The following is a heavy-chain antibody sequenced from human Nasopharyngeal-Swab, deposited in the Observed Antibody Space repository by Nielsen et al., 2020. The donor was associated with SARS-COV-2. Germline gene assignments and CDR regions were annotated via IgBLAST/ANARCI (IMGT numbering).Heavy chain of an antibody. V-gene: IGHV4-59*13. D-gene: IGHD5-12*01. CDR3: ASKRGYSGYEFDY. CDR2: IYYSGST. J-gene: IGHJ4*02. Sequence: PGKGLEWIGYIYYSGSTNYNPSLESRVTISVDTSKNQFSLKLSSVTAADTAVYYCASKRGYSGYEFDYWGQGTLVTVSS.